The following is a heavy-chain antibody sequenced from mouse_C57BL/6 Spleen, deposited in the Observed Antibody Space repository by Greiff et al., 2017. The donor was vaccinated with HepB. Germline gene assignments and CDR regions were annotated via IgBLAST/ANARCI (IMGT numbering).Heavy chain of an antibody. J-gene: IGHJ4*01. CDR1: GFTFSDYY. V-gene: IGHV5-12*01. D-gene: IGHD1-1*01. CDR3: ARRYYCSYYAMDY. Sequence: EVMLVESGGGLVQPGGSLKLSCAASGFTFSDYYMYWVRQTPEKRLEWVAYISNGGGSTYYPDTVKGRFTISRDNAKNTLYLQMSRLKSEDTAMYYCARRYYCSYYAMDYWGQGTSVTVSS. CDR2: ISNGGGST.